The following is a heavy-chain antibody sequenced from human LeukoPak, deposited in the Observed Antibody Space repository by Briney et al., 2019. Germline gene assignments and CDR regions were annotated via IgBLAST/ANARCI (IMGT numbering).Heavy chain of an antibody. D-gene: IGHD1-26*01. V-gene: IGHV4-59*08. CDR3: TRGGSADPFEH. CDR1: SGSIGSFY. Sequence: PSETLSLTCTISSGSIGSFYWSWIRQPPGKGREWIGYINFSENIKSNSALESRVTISMDTSKNQFSLKLNSVTAADTAVYYCTRGGSADPFEHWGQGTLVTVSS. CDR2: INFSENI. J-gene: IGHJ4*02.